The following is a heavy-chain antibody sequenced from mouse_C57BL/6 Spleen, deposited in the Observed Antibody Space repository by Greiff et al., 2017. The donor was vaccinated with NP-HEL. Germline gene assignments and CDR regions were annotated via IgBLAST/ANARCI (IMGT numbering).Heavy chain of an antibody. CDR3: ARREGAWDAMDY. CDR2: IWSGGST. V-gene: IGHV2-2*01. Sequence: QVQLKESGPGLVQPSQSLSITCTVSGFSLTSYGVHWVRQSPGKGLEWLGVIWSGGSTDYNAAFISRLSISKDNSKSQVFVKMNSLQADDTAIYYCARREGAWDAMDYWGQGTSVTVSS. CDR1: GFSLTSYG. J-gene: IGHJ4*01. D-gene: IGHD4-1*01.